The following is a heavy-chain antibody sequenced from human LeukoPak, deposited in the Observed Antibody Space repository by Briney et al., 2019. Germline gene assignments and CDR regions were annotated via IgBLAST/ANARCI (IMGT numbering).Heavy chain of an antibody. D-gene: IGHD3-10*01. V-gene: IGHV3-9*01. CDR3: AKAKMTGSFMDY. CDR2: ISWNSGSI. Sequence: GRSLRLSCAASGFTFDDYAMHWVRQAPGKGLEWVSGISWNSGSIGYADSVKGRFTISRDNAKNSLYLQMNSLRAEDTALYYCAKAKMTGSFMDYWGQGALVTVSS. CDR1: GFTFDDYA. J-gene: IGHJ4*02.